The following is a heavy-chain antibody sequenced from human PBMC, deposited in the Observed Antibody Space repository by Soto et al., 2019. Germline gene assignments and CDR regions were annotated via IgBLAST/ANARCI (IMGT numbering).Heavy chain of an antibody. CDR2: INSDGSTT. D-gene: IGHD6-13*01. J-gene: IGHJ4*02. Sequence: EVQLVESGGGLVQPGGSLRLSCAVSGFTFSTYWMVWVRQAPGKGLVWVSRINSDGSTTNYADSVNGRFTISRDNAKNTLYLQMNNLRVEDTALYYCARSSYTSSRFDSWGQGTLVTVS. CDR1: GFTFSTYW. V-gene: IGHV3-74*01. CDR3: ARSSYTSSRFDS.